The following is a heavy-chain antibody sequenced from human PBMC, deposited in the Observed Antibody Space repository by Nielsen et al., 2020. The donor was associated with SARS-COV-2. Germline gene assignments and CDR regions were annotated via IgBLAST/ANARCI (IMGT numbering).Heavy chain of an antibody. J-gene: IGHJ5*02. D-gene: IGHD6-19*01. CDR3: AKEPSYSSGWLSWFDP. CDR2: ISSSSSYI. CDR1: GFTFSSYS. Sequence: GESLKISCAASGFTFSSYSMNWVRQAPGKGLEWVSSISSSSSYIYYADSVKGRFTISRDNAKNSLYLQMNSLRAEDTAVYYCAKEPSYSSGWLSWFDPWGQGTLVTASS. V-gene: IGHV3-21*01.